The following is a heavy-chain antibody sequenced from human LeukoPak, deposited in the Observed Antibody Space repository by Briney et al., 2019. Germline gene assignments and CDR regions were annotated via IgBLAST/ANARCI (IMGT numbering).Heavy chain of an antibody. CDR3: ARDTYSGSYYPTYYFDY. J-gene: IGHJ4*02. CDR1: GGTFSSYA. V-gene: IGHV1-69*13. Sequence: GASVTVSCKASGGTFSSYAISWVRQAPGQGLEWMGGIIPIFGTANYAQKFQGRVTITADESTSTAYMELSSLRSEDTAVYYCARDTYSGSYYPTYYFDYWGQGTLVTVSS. CDR2: IIPIFGTA. D-gene: IGHD1-26*01.